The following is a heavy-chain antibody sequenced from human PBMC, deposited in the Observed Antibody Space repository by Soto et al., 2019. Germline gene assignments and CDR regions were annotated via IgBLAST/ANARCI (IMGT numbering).Heavy chain of an antibody. Sequence: PSVPLPLPCTVAGGYLSSSSNHCGLIRQPPGKGLEWIGNIYYSENTYYNPSLKSRVTISVDTSKNQFSLRLTSVTAADTAVYYCATHPPYGPLDHWGQGTLVTVSS. CDR1: GGYLSSSSNH. V-gene: IGHV4-39*01. CDR2: IYYSENT. D-gene: IGHD4-17*01. J-gene: IGHJ4*02. CDR3: ATHPPYGPLDH.